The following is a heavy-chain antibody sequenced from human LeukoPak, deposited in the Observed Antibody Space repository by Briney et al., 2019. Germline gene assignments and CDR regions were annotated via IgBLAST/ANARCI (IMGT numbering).Heavy chain of an antibody. Sequence: PGRSLRLSCAASGFTFSSYGMHWVRQAPGKGLEWVAVIWYDGSNKYYADSVKGRFTISRDNSKNTLYLQMNSLRAEDTAVYYCARGTGYSSGWYEDYWGQGTLVTVSS. V-gene: IGHV3-33*01. J-gene: IGHJ4*02. CDR3: ARGTGYSSGWYEDY. D-gene: IGHD6-19*01. CDR2: IWYDGSNK. CDR1: GFTFSSYG.